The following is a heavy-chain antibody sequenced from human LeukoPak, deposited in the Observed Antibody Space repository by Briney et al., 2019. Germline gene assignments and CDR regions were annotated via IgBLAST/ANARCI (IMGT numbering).Heavy chain of an antibody. CDR3: AKIPKAVAGTRHAVFDY. V-gene: IGHV3-21*04. CDR2: ISSSSSYI. CDR1: GFTFSSYS. Sequence: GGSLRLSCAASGFTFSSYSMNWVRQAPGKGLEWVSSISSSSSYIYYADSVKGRFTISRDNSKNTLYLQMNSLRAEDTAVYYCAKIPKAVAGTRHAVFDYWGQGTLVTVSS. J-gene: IGHJ4*02. D-gene: IGHD6-19*01.